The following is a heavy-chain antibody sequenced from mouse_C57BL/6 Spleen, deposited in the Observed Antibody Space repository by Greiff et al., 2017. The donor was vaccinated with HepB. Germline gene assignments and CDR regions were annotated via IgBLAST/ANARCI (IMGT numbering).Heavy chain of an antibody. Sequence: QVQLQQPGPELVKPGASVKISCKASGYAFSSSWMNWVKQRPGKGLEWIGRIYPGDGDTNYNGKFKGKATLTADKSSSTAYMQLSSLTSEDSAVYFCARSVYDGYYVGFAYWGQGTLVTVSA. CDR2: IYPGDGDT. D-gene: IGHD2-3*01. J-gene: IGHJ3*01. CDR1: GYAFSSSW. V-gene: IGHV1-82*01. CDR3: ARSVYDGYYVGFAY.